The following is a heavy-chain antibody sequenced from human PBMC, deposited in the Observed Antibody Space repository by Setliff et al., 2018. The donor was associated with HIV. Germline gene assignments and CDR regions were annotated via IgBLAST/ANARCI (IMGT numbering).Heavy chain of an antibody. CDR2: INPNSGGT. CDR3: ATKVYCTNGVCLDAFDI. V-gene: IGHV1-2*06. J-gene: IGHJ3*02. CDR1: GYTFTDYY. D-gene: IGHD2-8*01. Sequence: ASVKVSCKASGYTFTDYYIHWVRQAPGQGLEWMGRINPNSGGTNYAQNFQGRVTMTRDTSISTAYMELRLRSDDTAVYYCATKVYCTNGVCLDAFDIWGQGTVVTVSS.